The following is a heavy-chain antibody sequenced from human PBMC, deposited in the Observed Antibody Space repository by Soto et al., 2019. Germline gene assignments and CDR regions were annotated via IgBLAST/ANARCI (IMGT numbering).Heavy chain of an antibody. CDR1: GFSLSTSGVG. D-gene: IGHD3-16*02. J-gene: IGHJ4*02. CDR2: IYWDDDK. V-gene: IGHV2-5*02. Sequence: QITLKESGPALVKPTQTLTLTCTFSGFSLSTSGVGVGWIRQPPGKALEWLALIYWDDDKRYSPSRKGRLTNPKDTSKSQGVPTKTNMDPLDKASFFCTPKPSPLYYFAYWGQGAWSPSPQ. CDR3: TPKPSPLYYFAY.